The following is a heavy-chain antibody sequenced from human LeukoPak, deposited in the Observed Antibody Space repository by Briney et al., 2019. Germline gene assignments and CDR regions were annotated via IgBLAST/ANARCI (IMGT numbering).Heavy chain of an antibody. D-gene: IGHD3-10*01. Sequence: GGSLRLSCAASGFTFSSYAMHWVRQAPGKGLEWVAVISYDGSNKYYADSVKGRFTISRDNSKNTLYLQMNSLRAEDTAVYYCARDLVDYGGITKVRGVILDYYYYGMDVWGKGTTVTVSS. J-gene: IGHJ6*04. CDR2: ISYDGSNK. CDR3: ARDLVDYGGITKVRGVILDYYYYGMDV. V-gene: IGHV3-30*04. CDR1: GFTFSSYA.